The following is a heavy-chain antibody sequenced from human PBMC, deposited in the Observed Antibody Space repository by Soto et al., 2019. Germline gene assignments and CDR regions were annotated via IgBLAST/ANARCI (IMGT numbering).Heavy chain of an antibody. CDR2: IIPIFGTA. D-gene: IGHD3-22*01. CDR1: GGTFSSYA. J-gene: IGHJ6*02. CDR3: ARDLPSVDSSGPKSPTEYNSEYYGMDV. V-gene: IGHV1-69*06. Sequence: SVKVSCKASGGTFSSYAISWVRQAPGQGLEWMGGIIPIFGTANYAQKFQGRVTITADKSTSTAYMELSSLRSEDTAVYYCARDLPSVDSSGPKSPTEYNSEYYGMDVWGQGTMVTVSS.